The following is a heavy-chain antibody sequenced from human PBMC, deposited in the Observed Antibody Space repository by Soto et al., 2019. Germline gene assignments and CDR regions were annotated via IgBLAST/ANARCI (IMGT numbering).Heavy chain of an antibody. D-gene: IGHD3-3*01. J-gene: IGHJ6*02. CDR2: VSYDGNHD. CDR3: VKERADFVTVPHATSGMDV. CDR1: GFTFNKFG. Sequence: QVHLVESGGGVVQPGGSLRLSCTASGFTFNKFGMHWVRQTPGKGLEWVAAVSYDGNHDFFADPVRGRLIISRDNSKNTLYLQLNTLKPDDTAVYYCVKERADFVTVPHATSGMDVWGPGTTVTVSS. V-gene: IGHV3-30*18.